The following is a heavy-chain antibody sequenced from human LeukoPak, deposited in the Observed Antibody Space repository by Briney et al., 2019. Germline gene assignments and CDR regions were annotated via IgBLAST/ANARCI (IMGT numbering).Heavy chain of an antibody. CDR1: GFTFSSYG. J-gene: IGHJ6*02. Sequence: GGSLRLSCAASGFTFSSYGMHWVRQAPGKGLEWVAVIWYDGSNKYYADSVKGRFTISRDNSKNTLYLQMNSLRAEDTAVYYCARSTPLTLVGTTTNYYYGMDVWGQGTTVTVSS. D-gene: IGHD1-26*01. V-gene: IGHV3-33*01. CDR3: ARSTPLTLVGTTTNYYYGMDV. CDR2: IWYDGSNK.